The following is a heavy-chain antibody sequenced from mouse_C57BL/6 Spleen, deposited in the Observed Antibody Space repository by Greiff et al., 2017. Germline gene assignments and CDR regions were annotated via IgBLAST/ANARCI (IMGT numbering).Heavy chain of an antibody. CDR2: IDPSDSYT. J-gene: IGHJ2*01. V-gene: IGHV1-59*01. CDR3: ARKGALLYDY. Sequence: VQLQQPGAELVRPGTSVKLSCKASGYTFTSYWMHWVKQRPGQGLEWIGVIDPSDSYTNYNQKFKGKATLTVDTSSSTAYMQLSSLTSEDSAVYYCARKGALLYDYWGQGTTLTVSS. CDR1: GYTFTSYW. D-gene: IGHD2-12*01.